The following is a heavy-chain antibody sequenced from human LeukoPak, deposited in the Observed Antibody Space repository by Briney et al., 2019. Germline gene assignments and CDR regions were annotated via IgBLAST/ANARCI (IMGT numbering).Heavy chain of an antibody. CDR2: IYHSGST. CDR1: GYSISSGYY. V-gene: IGHV4-38-2*02. Sequence: SETLSLTCTVSGYSISSGYYWGWIRQPPGKGLEWIGSIYHSGSTHYNPSLKSRVTISVDTSKNQFSLKLSSVTAADTAVYYCARAIEVGAMTPFDYWGQGTLVTVSS. CDR3: ARAIEVGAMTPFDY. D-gene: IGHD1-26*01. J-gene: IGHJ4*02.